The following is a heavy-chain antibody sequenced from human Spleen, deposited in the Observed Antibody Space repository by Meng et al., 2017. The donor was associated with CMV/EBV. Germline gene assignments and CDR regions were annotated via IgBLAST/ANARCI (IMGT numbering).Heavy chain of an antibody. CDR3: ARLGNACY. CDR1: GGSISSSSYY. Sequence: SETLSLTCTVSGGSISSSSYYWGWIRQPPGKGLEWIGSMFYTGSTEYNPSLKSRVTISVDTSKNQFSLRLSSVTAADTAVYYCARLGNACYWGQGTPVTVSS. J-gene: IGHJ4*02. V-gene: IGHV4-39*07. D-gene: IGHD1-26*01. CDR2: MFYTGST.